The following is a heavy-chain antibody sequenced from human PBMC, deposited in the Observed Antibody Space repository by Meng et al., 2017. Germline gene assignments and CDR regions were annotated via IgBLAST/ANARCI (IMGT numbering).Heavy chain of an antibody. Sequence: GGSLRLSCAASGFTFSTYEMNWVRQAPGKGLEWVSYISDTGSPIYYADSVKGRFTISRDNAKNSLYLQMNSLRAEDTGFYYCARARYYYDSSGSLPAAGWDRGTLVTVSS. J-gene: IGHJ4*02. CDR2: ISDTGSPI. D-gene: IGHD3-22*01. CDR1: GFTFSTYE. V-gene: IGHV3-48*03. CDR3: ARARYYYDSSGSLPAAG.